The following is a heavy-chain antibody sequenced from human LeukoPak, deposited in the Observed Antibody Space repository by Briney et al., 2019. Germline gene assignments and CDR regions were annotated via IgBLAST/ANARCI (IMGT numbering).Heavy chain of an antibody. CDR3: ARGRPTDYDSSSYNNNPTSYYYGMDV. CDR1: GYTFTSYA. Sequence: GASVKVSCKASGYTFTSYAMHWVRQAPGQRLEWMGWINAGNGNTKYSQKFQGRVTITRDTSASTAYMELSSLRSEDTAVYYCARGRPTDYDSSSYNNNPTSYYYGMDVWGQGTTVTVSS. V-gene: IGHV1-3*01. J-gene: IGHJ6*02. D-gene: IGHD3-22*01. CDR2: INAGNGNT.